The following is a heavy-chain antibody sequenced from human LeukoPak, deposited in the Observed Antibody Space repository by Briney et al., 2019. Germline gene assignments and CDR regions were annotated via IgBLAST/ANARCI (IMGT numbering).Heavy chain of an antibody. J-gene: IGHJ3*02. CDR2: ISYSGST. CDR3: ARDVRPLIHAFDI. CDR1: GGSISTYY. V-gene: IGHV4-59*01. Sequence: SETLSLTCTVSGGSISTYYWNWIRQTPGKGLEWIGYISYSGSTNYNPSLKSRVTISVDTSKDQFSLNLNSVTAADTAVYYCARDVRPLIHAFDIWGQGTVVTVSS.